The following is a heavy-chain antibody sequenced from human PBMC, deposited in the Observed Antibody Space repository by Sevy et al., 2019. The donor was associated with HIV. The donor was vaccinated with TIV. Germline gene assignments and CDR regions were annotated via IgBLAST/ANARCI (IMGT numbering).Heavy chain of an antibody. J-gene: IGHJ5*02. D-gene: IGHD3-9*01. CDR2: MNPNSGNT. CDR1: GYTFTSYD. Sequence: ASVKVACKASGYTFTSYDINWVRQATGQGLEWMGWMNPNSGNTGYAQKFQGRVTMTRNTSISTAYMELSSLRSEDTAGYYCARGLGLVIIFDSDWFDPWGQGTLVTVSS. CDR3: ARGLGLVIIFDSDWFDP. V-gene: IGHV1-8*01.